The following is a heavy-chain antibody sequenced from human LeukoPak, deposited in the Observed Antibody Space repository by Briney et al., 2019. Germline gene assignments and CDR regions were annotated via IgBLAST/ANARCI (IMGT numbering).Heavy chain of an antibody. Sequence: GSLRLSCVVSGITLSNCGMSWVRQAPGKGLEWVSGISERGGSTNYADSVKGRFIISRDTSKNTVYLQMNSLRVEDTAVYFCAKRGIVIRAVIIIGFHKEAYYFDYWGQGILVTVSS. CDR3: AKRGIVIRAVIIIGFHKEAYYFDY. D-gene: IGHD3-10*01. V-gene: IGHV3-23*01. CDR2: ISERGGST. J-gene: IGHJ4*02. CDR1: GITLSNCG.